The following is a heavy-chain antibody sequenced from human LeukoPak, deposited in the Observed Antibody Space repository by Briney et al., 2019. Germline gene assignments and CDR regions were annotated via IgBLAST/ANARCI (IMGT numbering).Heavy chain of an antibody. Sequence: GGSLRLSCAASGFTVSSNYMSWVRQAPGKGLEWVSVIYSGGSTYYADSVKGRFTISRDNSKNTLYLQMDSLRAEDTAVYYCAKAKSGGWYSDAFNSWGQGTTVTVSS. D-gene: IGHD6-19*01. CDR3: AKAKSGGWYSDAFNS. CDR2: IYSGGST. CDR1: GFTVSSNY. V-gene: IGHV3-66*01. J-gene: IGHJ3*02.